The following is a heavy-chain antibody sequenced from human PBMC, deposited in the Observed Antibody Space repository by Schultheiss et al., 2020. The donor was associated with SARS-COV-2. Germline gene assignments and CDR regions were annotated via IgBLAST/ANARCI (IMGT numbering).Heavy chain of an antibody. Sequence: GESLKISCAASGFTFSRYSVNWVRQAPGKGLEWVAVIWYDGSNKYYADSVKGRFTISRDNSKNTLYLQMNSLRAEDTAVYYCATFVGYCSSTSCPNWFDPWGQGTLVTVSS. D-gene: IGHD2-2*01. CDR3: ATFVGYCSSTSCPNWFDP. CDR2: IWYDGSNK. V-gene: IGHV3-33*07. CDR1: GFTFSRYS. J-gene: IGHJ5*02.